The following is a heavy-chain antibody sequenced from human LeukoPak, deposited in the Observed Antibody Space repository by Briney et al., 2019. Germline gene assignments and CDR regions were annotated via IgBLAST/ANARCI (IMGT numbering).Heavy chain of an antibody. D-gene: IGHD6-19*01. CDR1: GFTFSTYA. V-gene: IGHV3-23*01. J-gene: IGHJ4*02. CDR3: AKDINGSGWTTYFDY. Sequence: GGSLRLSCAASGFTFSTYAMSWVRQAPGKGLEWVSGISASGGTTYYADSVKGRFTISRDNSKNTLYLQMNSLRAEDTAVYYCAKDINGSGWTTYFDYWGQGTLVTVSS. CDR2: ISASGGTT.